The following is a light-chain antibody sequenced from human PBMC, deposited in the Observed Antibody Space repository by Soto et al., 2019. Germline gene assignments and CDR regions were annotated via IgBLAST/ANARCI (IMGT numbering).Light chain of an antibody. CDR1: SSNIGAGYD. CDR3: QSYDSSLSGVV. J-gene: IGLJ2*01. CDR2: GNS. Sequence: QSVLTQPHSVSGAPGQRVTISCTGSSSNIGAGYDVQWYQQLPGTAPKLLIDGNSNRPSGVPDRFSGSKSGTSASLAITGFQAEDEADYYCQSYDSSLSGVVFGGGTKLAVL. V-gene: IGLV1-40*01.